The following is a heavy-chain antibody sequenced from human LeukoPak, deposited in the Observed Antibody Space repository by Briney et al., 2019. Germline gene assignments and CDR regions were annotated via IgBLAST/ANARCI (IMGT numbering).Heavy chain of an antibody. D-gene: IGHD6-19*01. CDR3: ARILSSGIVNRPFDY. CDR2: VYPGDSYDPGT. V-gene: IGHV5-51*01. Sequence: GESLKISCKGSGYSFTNYWIGWVRQMPGKGLEWMGIVYPGDSYDPGTRYSPSFQGQVTISADRSISTAYLQWSSLKASDTAMYYCARILSSGIVNRPFDYWGQGALVTVSS. J-gene: IGHJ4*02. CDR1: GYSFTNYW.